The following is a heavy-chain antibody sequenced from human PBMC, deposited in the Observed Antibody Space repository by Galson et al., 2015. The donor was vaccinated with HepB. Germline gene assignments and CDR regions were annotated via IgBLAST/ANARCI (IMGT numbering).Heavy chain of an antibody. CDR1: GFTFSSYG. J-gene: IGHJ5*02. CDR2: IWYDGSNK. Sequence: SLRLSCAASGFTFSSYGMHWVRQAPGKGLEWVAVIWYDGSNKYYADSVKGRFTISRDNSKNTLYLQMNSLRAEDTAVYYCARDRLKWLRHPGAWFDPWGQGTLVTVSS. CDR3: ARDRLKWLRHPGAWFDP. V-gene: IGHV3-33*01. D-gene: IGHD5-12*01.